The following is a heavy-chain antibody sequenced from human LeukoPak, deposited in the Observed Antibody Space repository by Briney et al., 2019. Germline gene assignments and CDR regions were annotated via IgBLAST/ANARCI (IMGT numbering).Heavy chain of an antibody. Sequence: ASVKVSCKASGFTLTRKGISWVRQAPGQGLEWMGWIGTYNGLTDYAQWFQGRVTITTDTSTNTAYMELRSLKSDDTAVYFCARSNDYDSWSGYYYFDYWGQGTVVTVSS. CDR2: IGTYNGLT. D-gene: IGHD3-3*01. J-gene: IGHJ4*02. CDR3: ARSNDYDSWSGYYYFDY. CDR1: GFTLTRKG. V-gene: IGHV1-18*01.